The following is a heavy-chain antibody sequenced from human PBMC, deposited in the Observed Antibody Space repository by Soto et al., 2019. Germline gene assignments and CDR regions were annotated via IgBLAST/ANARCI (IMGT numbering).Heavy chain of an antibody. CDR2: VIPIFGTA. Sequence: QVQLVQSGAEVKKPGSSVKVSCKASGGTFSSYAISWVRQAPGQGLEWMGGVIPIFGTANYAQKFQGRVTITADKSTSTAYMELSSLRSEDTAVYYCARGGMITLGGVIAEFDYWGQGTLVTVSS. D-gene: IGHD3-16*02. V-gene: IGHV1-69*06. CDR3: ARGGMITLGGVIAEFDY. CDR1: GGTFSSYA. J-gene: IGHJ4*02.